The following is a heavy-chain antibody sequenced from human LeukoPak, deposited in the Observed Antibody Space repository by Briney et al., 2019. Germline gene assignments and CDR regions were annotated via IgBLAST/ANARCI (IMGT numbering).Heavy chain of an antibody. D-gene: IGHD3-22*01. CDR3: AREFHITMIANWFDP. V-gene: IGHV1-69*13. J-gene: IGHJ5*02. CDR2: IIPIFGTA. CDR1: GGTFISYA. Sequence: SVKVSCKASGGTFISYAISWVRQAPGQGLEWMGGIIPIFGTANYAQKFQGRVTITADESTSTAYMELSSLRSEDTAVYYCAREFHITMIANWFDPWGQGTLVTVSS.